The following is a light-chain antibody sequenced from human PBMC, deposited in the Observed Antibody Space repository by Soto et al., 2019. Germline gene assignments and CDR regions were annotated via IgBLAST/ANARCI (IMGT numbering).Light chain of an antibody. CDR3: QQYNNWPSVT. V-gene: IGKV3-15*01. Sequence: EVVMTQSPATLSESLGERATLSCRPSQTIRSSLAWYQQKPGQAPRLLIYGASTRATDIPARFGGSGSGTEFTLTISSLQSEDFAVYYCQQYNNWPSVTFGQGTKVDIK. CDR1: QTIRSS. J-gene: IGKJ1*01. CDR2: GAS.